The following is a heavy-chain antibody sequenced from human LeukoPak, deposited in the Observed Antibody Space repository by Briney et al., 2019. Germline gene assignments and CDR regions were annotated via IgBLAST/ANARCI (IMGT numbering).Heavy chain of an antibody. D-gene: IGHD2-2*01. CDR1: GGSISSGGHY. CDR3: ARDGPAYTSRWYDYYYGLDV. Sequence: SQTLSLTCIVSGGSISSGGHYWSWIRQHPGKGLEWIGHIYHSGSTNYNPSLKSRVTISIDTSKNQFSLKLTSVTSADTAVYYCARDGPAYTSRWYDYYYGLDVWGQGTTVTVSS. CDR2: IYHSGST. V-gene: IGHV4-31*03. J-gene: IGHJ6*02.